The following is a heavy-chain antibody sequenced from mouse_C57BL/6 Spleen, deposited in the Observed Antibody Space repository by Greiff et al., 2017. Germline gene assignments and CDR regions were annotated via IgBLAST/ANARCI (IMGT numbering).Heavy chain of an antibody. CDR3: ARNFLITTVVAPLDY. J-gene: IGHJ2*01. Sequence: VQLQQSGPGLVQPSQSLSITCTVSGFSLTSYGVHWVRQSPGKGLEWLGVIWSGGSTDYNAAFISRLSISKDNSKSQVFFKMNSLQADDTAIYYCARNFLITTVVAPLDYWGQGTTLTVSS. V-gene: IGHV2-2*01. D-gene: IGHD1-1*01. CDR2: IWSGGST. CDR1: GFSLTSYG.